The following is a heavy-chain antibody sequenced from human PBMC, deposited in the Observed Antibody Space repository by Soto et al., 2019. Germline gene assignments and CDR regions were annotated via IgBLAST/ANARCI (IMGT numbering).Heavy chain of an antibody. Sequence: SETLSLTCTVSGGSISPYYWSWIRQPPGKGLEWIGFIYHNGRTNYNPSLESRVTISVDTSNNQFSLKLNSVTAADTAVYYCARYYCINGVCQYFDYWGQGALVTVSS. V-gene: IGHV4-59*01. CDR1: GGSISPYY. CDR2: IYHNGRT. D-gene: IGHD2-8*01. CDR3: ARYYCINGVCQYFDY. J-gene: IGHJ4*02.